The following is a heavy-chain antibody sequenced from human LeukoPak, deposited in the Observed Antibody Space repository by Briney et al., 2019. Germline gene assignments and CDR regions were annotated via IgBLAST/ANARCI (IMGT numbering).Heavy chain of an antibody. V-gene: IGHV3-74*01. D-gene: IGHD2-2*02. Sequence: GGSLRLSCAASGFTFSSYAMSWVRQAPGKGLVWVSRVNRDGSSTNYADSVKGRFTISRDNAKNTVYLQMNSLRAEDTAVYYCARVDCSSTSCYIWFDPWGQGTLVTVSS. CDR1: GFTFSSYA. CDR3: ARVDCSSTSCYIWFDP. CDR2: VNRDGSST. J-gene: IGHJ5*02.